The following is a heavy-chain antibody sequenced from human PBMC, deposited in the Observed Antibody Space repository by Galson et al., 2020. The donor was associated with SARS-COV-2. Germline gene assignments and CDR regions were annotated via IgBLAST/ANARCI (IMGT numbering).Heavy chain of an antibody. V-gene: IGHV3-33*01. J-gene: IGHJ4*02. CDR1: GFTFSNYG. Sequence: GGSLRLSCAASGFTFSNYGMHWVRQAPGKGLEWVAVIWYAGSNKYYRDSVKGRFTISRDNSKNTLYLQMNSLRAEDTAVYYCARDPTGGNGYLDYWGQGTLVTVSS. D-gene: IGHD3-16*01. CDR3: ARDPTGGNGYLDY. CDR2: IWYAGSNK.